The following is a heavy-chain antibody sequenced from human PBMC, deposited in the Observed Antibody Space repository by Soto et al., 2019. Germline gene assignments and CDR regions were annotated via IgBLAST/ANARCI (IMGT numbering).Heavy chain of an antibody. V-gene: IGHV3-21*01. CDR2: ISSSSSYI. CDR1: GFTFSSYS. Sequence: EVQLVESGGGLVKPGGSLRLSCAASGFTFSSYSMNWVRQAPGKGLEWVSSISSSSSYIYYADSVKGRFTISRYNAKNSLYLQMNSLRAEDTAVYYCARTPLSGEARTPQINWSDPWGQGTLVTVSS. J-gene: IGHJ5*02. D-gene: IGHD6-25*01. CDR3: ARTPLSGEARTPQINWSDP.